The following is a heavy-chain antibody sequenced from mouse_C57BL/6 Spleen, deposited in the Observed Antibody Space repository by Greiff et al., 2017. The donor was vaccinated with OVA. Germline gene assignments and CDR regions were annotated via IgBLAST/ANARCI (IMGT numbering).Heavy chain of an antibody. Sequence: VQLQQPGAELVKPGASVKMSCKASGYTFTSYWITWVKQRPGQGLEWIGDIYPGSGSTNYNEKFKSKATLTVDTSSSTAYMQLSSLTSEDSAVYYCARCYGSSSGYFDVWGTGTTVTVSS. D-gene: IGHD1-1*01. V-gene: IGHV1-55*01. CDR3: ARCYGSSSGYFDV. CDR2: IYPGSGST. CDR1: GYTFTSYW. J-gene: IGHJ1*03.